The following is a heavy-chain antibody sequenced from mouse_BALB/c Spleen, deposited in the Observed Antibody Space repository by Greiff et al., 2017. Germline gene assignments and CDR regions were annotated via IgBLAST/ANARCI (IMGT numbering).Heavy chain of an antibody. Sequence: QVQLQQSGAELAKPGASVKMSCKASGYTFTSYWMHWVKQRPGQGLEWIGYINPSTGYTEYNQKFKDKATLTADKSSSTAYMQLSSLTSEDSAVYYCARQVYYDYDDAMDYWFQGTSVTVSS. CDR1: GYTFTSYW. V-gene: IGHV1-7*01. D-gene: IGHD2-4*01. CDR2: INPSTGYT. J-gene: IGHJ4*01. CDR3: ARQVYYDYDDAMDY.